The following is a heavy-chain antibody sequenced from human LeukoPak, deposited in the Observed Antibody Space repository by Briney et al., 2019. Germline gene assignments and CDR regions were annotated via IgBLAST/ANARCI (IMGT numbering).Heavy chain of an antibody. V-gene: IGHV4-31*03. J-gene: IGHJ5*02. D-gene: IGHD1-14*01. CDR2: IYYSGST. CDR3: ARAGLGVTYVFDP. Sequence: KPSETLSLTCTVSGGSISSGGYYWSWIRQHPGKGLEWIGYIYYSGSTYYNPSLKSRVTISVDTSKNQFSLKLSSVTAADTAVYYCARAGLGVTYVFDPWGQGTLVTVSS. CDR1: GGSISSGGYY.